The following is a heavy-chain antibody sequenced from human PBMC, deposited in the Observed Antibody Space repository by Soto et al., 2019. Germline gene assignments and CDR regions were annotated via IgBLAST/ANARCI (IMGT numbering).Heavy chain of an antibody. CDR2: IRSKANSYAT. CDR1: GFTFSGSA. V-gene: IGHV3-73*01. D-gene: IGHD6-6*01. J-gene: IGHJ6*02. CDR3: TRRSASIAAPYYYGMDV. Sequence: GGSLRLSCAASGFTFSGSAMHWVRQASVKGLEWVGRIRSKANSYATAYAASVKGRFTISRDDSKNTAYLQMNSLKTEDTAVYYCTRRSASIAAPYYYGMDVWGQGTTVTVSS.